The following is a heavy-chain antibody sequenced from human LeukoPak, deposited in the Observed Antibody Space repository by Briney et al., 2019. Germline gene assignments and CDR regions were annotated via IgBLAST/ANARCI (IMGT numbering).Heavy chain of an antibody. CDR2: IIPIFGTA. V-gene: IGHV1-69*13. J-gene: IGHJ4*02. CDR1: GGTFSSYA. Sequence: SVKVSCKASGGTFSSYAISWVRQALGQGLEWMGGIIPIFGTANYAQKFQGRVTITADESTSTAYMELSSLRSEDTAVYYCARADYDILTGYYRYLDYWGQGTLVTVSS. CDR3: ARADYDILTGYYRYLDY. D-gene: IGHD3-9*01.